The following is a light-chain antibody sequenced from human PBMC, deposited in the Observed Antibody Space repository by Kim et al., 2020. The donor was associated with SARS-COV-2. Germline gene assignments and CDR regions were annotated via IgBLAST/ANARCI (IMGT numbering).Light chain of an antibody. CDR3: QQTYSNPYT. CDR2: AAS. CDR1: HNINSY. J-gene: IGKJ2*01. V-gene: IGKV1-39*01. Sequence: DIQMTQSPSSLSASVGDRVAITCRAVHNINSYLHWYQLKPGKAPIPLIYAASILQTGVPSRFSGRGSGTDFTLTISSLQPEDFTTYDSQQTYSNPYTFGQGTKLEI.